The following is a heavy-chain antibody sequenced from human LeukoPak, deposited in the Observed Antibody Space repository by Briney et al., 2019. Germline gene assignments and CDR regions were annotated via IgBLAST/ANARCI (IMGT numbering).Heavy chain of an antibody. V-gene: IGHV4-38-2*01. CDR3: ARWLPAAGYSFDY. CDR1: GYSISSGYY. Sequence: PSETLSLTCVVSGYSISSGYYWGWIRQPPGKGLEWIANIYHSGSAYYNPSLKSRVTTSLDTSKNQFSLNLTSVTAADTAVYYCARWLPAAGYSFDYWGQGTLATVSS. D-gene: IGHD6-13*01. J-gene: IGHJ4*02. CDR2: IYHSGSA.